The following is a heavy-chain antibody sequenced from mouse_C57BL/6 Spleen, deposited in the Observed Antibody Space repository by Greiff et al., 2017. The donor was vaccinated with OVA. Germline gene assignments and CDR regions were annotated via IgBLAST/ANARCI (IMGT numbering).Heavy chain of an antibody. J-gene: IGHJ3*01. V-gene: IGHV1-54*01. CDR2: INPGSGGT. CDR1: GYAFTNYL. CDR3: ARDYGISYGAFAY. D-gene: IGHD1-1*01. Sequence: VKLMESGAELVRPGTSVKVSCKASGYAFTNYLIEWVKQRPGQGLEWIGVINPGSGGTNYNEKFKGKATLTAAKSSSTAYMQLSSLTSEDSAVYFCARDYGISYGAFAYWGQGTLVTVSA.